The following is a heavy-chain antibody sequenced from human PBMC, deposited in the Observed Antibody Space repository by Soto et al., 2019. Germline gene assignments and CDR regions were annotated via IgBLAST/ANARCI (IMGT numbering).Heavy chain of an antibody. D-gene: IGHD2-21*01. Sequence: ASVKVSCKASGYTFTSYAMHWVRQAPGQRLEWISYISSSGGTKYYGDSAEGRFTISRDNAKSLLYLQMNSLRVEDTAIYYCARAFLWIDSWGQGTPVTV. CDR1: GYTFTSYA. J-gene: IGHJ4*02. V-gene: IGHV3-48*01. CDR3: ARAFLWIDS. CDR2: ISSSGGTK.